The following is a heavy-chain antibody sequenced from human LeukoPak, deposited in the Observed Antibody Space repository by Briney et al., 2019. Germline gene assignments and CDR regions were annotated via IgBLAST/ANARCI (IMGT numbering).Heavy chain of an antibody. D-gene: IGHD1-26*01. CDR2: IRYDESRK. J-gene: IGHJ4*02. CDR3: TKDHTKWGLLIGLTDH. CDR1: GFTFSSYG. V-gene: IGHV3-30*02. Sequence: GGSLRLSCAASGFTFSSYGMHWVRQAPGKGLEWVAFIRYDESRKHYADSVKGRFTISRDIPKNTLFLQMNSLRSEDTAVYYCTKDHTKWGLLIGLTDHWGQGTLVIVSS.